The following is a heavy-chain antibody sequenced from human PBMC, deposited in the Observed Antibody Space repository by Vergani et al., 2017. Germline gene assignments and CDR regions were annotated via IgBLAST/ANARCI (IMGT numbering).Heavy chain of an antibody. Sequence: QVQLVQSGAEVQKPGASVKVSCKASGGTFSSYAISWVRQAPGQGLEWMGGIIPIFGTANYAQKFQSRVTITADESTSTAYMELSSLRSEDTAVYYCARGGPNSYGPYYFDYWGQGTLVTVSS. D-gene: IGHD5-18*01. CDR2: IIPIFGTA. J-gene: IGHJ4*02. CDR3: ARGGPNSYGPYYFDY. CDR1: GGTFSSYA. V-gene: IGHV1-69*01.